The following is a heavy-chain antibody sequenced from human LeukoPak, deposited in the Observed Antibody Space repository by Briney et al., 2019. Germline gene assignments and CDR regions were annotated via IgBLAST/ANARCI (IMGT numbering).Heavy chain of an antibody. CDR1: GYSFTSYW. CDR3: ASEDGGLNRFDP. Sequence: GESLKISCKGSGYSFTSYWISWVRQMPGKGLEWMGRIDPSDSYTNYSPSFQGHVTISADKSISTAYLQWSSLKASDTAMYYCASEDGGLNRFDPWGQGTLVTVSS. CDR2: IDPSDSYT. J-gene: IGHJ5*02. V-gene: IGHV5-10-1*01. D-gene: IGHD3-10*01.